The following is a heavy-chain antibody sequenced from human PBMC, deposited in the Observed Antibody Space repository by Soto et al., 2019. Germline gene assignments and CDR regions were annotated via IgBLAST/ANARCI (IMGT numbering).Heavy chain of an antibody. D-gene: IGHD2-15*01. V-gene: IGHV3-66*01. CDR2: IYSGDAT. J-gene: IGHJ3*02. CDR3: ARDPGYCTASSCYSAFDI. CDR1: GFTVSSYY. Sequence: EVQLVESGGGLVQPGGSLRLSCAASGFTVSSYYMAWVRQAPGKGLEWVSVIYSGDATYYADSVKGRFTISRDNSKNTVYLQMNSLRAEDTAVFYCARDPGYCTASSCYSAFDIWVQGTMVTVSS.